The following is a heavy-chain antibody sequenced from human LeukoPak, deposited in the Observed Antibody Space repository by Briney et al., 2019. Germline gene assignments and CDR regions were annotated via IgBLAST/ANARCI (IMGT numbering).Heavy chain of an antibody. CDR1: GGSSSGYY. Sequence: PSETLSLTCGVYGGSSSGYYWNWIRQPPGKGLECIGEINHSGSTNYNPSLKSRVTISVDTSKNQFSLKLTSVTAADTAVYYCATARSPGYHVPASDVPWGQGTLVTVSS. CDR2: INHSGST. CDR3: ATARSPGYHVPASDVP. J-gene: IGHJ5*02. V-gene: IGHV4-34*01. D-gene: IGHD2-15*01.